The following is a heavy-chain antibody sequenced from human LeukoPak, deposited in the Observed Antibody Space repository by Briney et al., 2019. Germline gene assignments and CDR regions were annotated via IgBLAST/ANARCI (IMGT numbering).Heavy chain of an antibody. CDR2: ISSNGGTT. D-gene: IGHD3-22*01. Sequence: QPGGSLRLSCAASGFTFSSDAMHWVRQAPGKGLEYVSAISSNGGTTHYGNSVKGRFTISRDNSKNTLYLQMGSLRAEDMAVYFCARSSGYGYYCDYWGQGTLVTVSS. J-gene: IGHJ4*02. CDR1: GFTFSSDA. CDR3: ARSSGYGYYCDY. V-gene: IGHV3-64*01.